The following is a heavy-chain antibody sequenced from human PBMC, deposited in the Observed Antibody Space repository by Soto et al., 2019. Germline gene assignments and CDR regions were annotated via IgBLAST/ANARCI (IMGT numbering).Heavy chain of an antibody. CDR1: VNIFGNSW. Sequence: GESLKISCKGSVNIFGNSWIAWVRQMPGKGLEWMGIIYPVDSEARYSPSFQGQVTFSADKSINTAYLEWNSLKASDTAISYCARPHTVRGVIGGMDVWGQGTTVTVSS. CDR3: ARPHTVRGVIGGMDV. V-gene: IGHV5-51*01. CDR2: IYPVDSEA. J-gene: IGHJ6*02. D-gene: IGHD3-10*01.